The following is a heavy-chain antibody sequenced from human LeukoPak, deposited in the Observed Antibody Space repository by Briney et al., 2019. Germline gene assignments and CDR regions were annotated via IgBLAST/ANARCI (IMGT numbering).Heavy chain of an antibody. CDR2: IYTSGST. CDR1: GGSISSNNYY. V-gene: IGHV4-61*02. CDR3: ARDWVTISDDAFDI. D-gene: IGHD3-3*02. J-gene: IGHJ3*02. Sequence: SETLSLTCTVSGGSISSNNYYWSWIRQPAGKGLEWIARIYTSGSTNYNPSLKSRVTISVDRSKNQFSLKLSSVTAADTAVYYCARDWVTISDDAFDIWGQGTMVTVSS.